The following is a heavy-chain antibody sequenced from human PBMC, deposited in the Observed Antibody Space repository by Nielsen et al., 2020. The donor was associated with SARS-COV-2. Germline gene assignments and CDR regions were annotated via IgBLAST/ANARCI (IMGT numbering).Heavy chain of an antibody. D-gene: IGHD3-9*01. CDR1: GGSVSSGSYY. Sequence: SETLSLTCTVSGGSVSSGSYYWSWIRQPPGKGLEWIGYIYYSGSTNYNPSLKSRVTISVDTSKNQFSLKLSSVTAADTAVYYCASAILTGYSEDFDYWGQGTLVTVSS. CDR2: IYYSGST. J-gene: IGHJ4*02. CDR3: ASAILTGYSEDFDY. V-gene: IGHV4-61*01.